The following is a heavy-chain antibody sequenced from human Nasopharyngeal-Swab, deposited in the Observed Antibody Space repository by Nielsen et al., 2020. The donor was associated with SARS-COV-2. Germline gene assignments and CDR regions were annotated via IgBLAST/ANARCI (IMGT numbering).Heavy chain of an antibody. Sequence: RQAPGKGLEWIGSIYYSGSTYYNPSLKSRVTISVDTSKNQFSLKLSSVTAADMAVYYCASPGVGATTFDYWGQGTLVTVSS. D-gene: IGHD1-26*01. V-gene: IGHV4-39*01. J-gene: IGHJ4*02. CDR3: ASPGVGATTFDY. CDR2: IYYSGST.